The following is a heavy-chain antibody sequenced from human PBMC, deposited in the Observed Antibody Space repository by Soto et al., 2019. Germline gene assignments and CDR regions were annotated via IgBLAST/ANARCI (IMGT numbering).Heavy chain of an antibody. D-gene: IGHD3-10*01. V-gene: IGHV3-23*01. CDR2: INPSSGTT. CDR3: VTGGCLDV. J-gene: IGHJ6*01. CDR1: GFSFSNYE. Sequence: PGGSLRLSCAASGFSFSNYEMTWARQAPGKGLEWVAFINPSSGTTHYADSVKGRFTISRDNSKDTLYLQLSSLRVEDTSGYYCVTGGCLDVWRERTKVTVAS.